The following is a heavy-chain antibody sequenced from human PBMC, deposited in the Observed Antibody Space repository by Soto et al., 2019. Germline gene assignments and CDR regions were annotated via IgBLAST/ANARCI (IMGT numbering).Heavy chain of an antibody. D-gene: IGHD3-9*01. CDR3: ARDQLERYYDILTGYSAQYYYYGMDV. J-gene: IGHJ6*02. Sequence: ASVKVSCKASGYTFTSYGISWVRQAPGQGLEWMGWISAYNGNTNYAQKLQGRVTMTTDTSTSTAYMELRSLRSDDTAVYYCARDQLERYYDILTGYSAQYYYYGMDVWGQGTTVTVSS. CDR2: ISAYNGNT. V-gene: IGHV1-18*01. CDR1: GYTFTSYG.